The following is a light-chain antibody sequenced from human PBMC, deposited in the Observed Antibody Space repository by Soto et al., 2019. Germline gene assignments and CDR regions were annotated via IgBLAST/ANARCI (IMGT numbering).Light chain of an antibody. CDR3: QQYNSYWM. CDR2: KAS. V-gene: IGKV1-5*03. CDR1: QSISSW. J-gene: IGKJ1*01. Sequence: DIQMTQSPSTLFESVGDKVTITCRASQSISSWLAWYQQKPGKAPKLLIYKASSLESGVPSRFSGSGSGTEFTLTISGLKPDDFATYYCQQYNSYWMFGQGTKVEIK.